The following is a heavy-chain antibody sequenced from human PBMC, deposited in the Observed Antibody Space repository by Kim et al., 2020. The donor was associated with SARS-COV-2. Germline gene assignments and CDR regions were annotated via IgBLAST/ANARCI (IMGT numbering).Heavy chain of an antibody. V-gene: IGHV4-39*07. Sequence: YNPSLKSRVTRSVDTSKNQFSRKLSSVTAADTAVYYCARGSKQQRYFDYWGQGTLVTVSS. D-gene: IGHD6-13*01. CDR3: ARGSKQQRYFDY. J-gene: IGHJ4*02.